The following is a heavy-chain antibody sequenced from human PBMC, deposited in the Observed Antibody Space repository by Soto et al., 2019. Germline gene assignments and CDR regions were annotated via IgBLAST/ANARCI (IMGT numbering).Heavy chain of an antibody. D-gene: IGHD4-17*01. Sequence: GESLKISCAASGFTVSSNYMSWVRQAPGKGLEWVSVIYSGGSTYYADSVKGRFTISRDNSKNTLYLQMNSLRAEDTAVYYCAVAPGVYGDYGPVRGAFDIWGQGTMVTVSS. CDR3: AVAPGVYGDYGPVRGAFDI. CDR1: GFTVSSNY. J-gene: IGHJ3*02. CDR2: IYSGGST. V-gene: IGHV3-66*01.